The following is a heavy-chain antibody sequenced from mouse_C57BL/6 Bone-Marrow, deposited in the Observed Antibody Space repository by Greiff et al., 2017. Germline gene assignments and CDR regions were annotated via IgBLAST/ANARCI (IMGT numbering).Heavy chain of an antibody. CDR3: ARGEYYGPTD. CDR2: IYPGNGVT. Sequence: VKLQQSGTELAGPGASVKLSCKTSGYTFTSYGIRWVKQRTGQGLEWIGDIYPGNGVTNYNEKFKGKATLTAEKSSSTAYMELRSLTSEDSAVYYCARGEYYGPTDWGQGTTLTVSS. D-gene: IGHD1-1*01. J-gene: IGHJ2*01. CDR1: GYTFTSYG. V-gene: IGHV1-81*01.